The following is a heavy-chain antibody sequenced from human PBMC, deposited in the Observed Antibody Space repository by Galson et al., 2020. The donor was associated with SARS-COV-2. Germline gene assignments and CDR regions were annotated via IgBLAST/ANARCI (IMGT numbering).Heavy chain of an antibody. CDR2: ISYSGTT. CDR3: ARRGGTVTTQHFEL. CDR1: GVSISPPSYF. V-gene: IGHV4-39*01. Sequence: SETLSLTFTVSGVSISPPSYFWGWIRQPPGKGLEWIGTISYSGTTYYNPSLRSRVTISVDTSRNQFSLKLNSVTAADTAVYYCARRGGTVTTQHFELWGRGTLVTVSS. J-gene: IGHJ2*01. D-gene: IGHD4-17*01.